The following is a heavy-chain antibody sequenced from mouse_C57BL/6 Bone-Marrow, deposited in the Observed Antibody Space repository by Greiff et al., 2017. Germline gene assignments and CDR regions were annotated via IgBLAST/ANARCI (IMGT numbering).Heavy chain of an antibody. D-gene: IGHD3-1*01. CDR3: ARSGPPGRSVDY. V-gene: IGHV1-55*01. Sequence: QVQLQQPGAELVKPGASVKMSCKASGYTFTSYWITWVKQRPGQGLEWIGDIYPTSGRTNYNEKFNSKAILTVDTSSNKAYMQLSSLTSEDSAVFYCARSGPPGRSVDYWGQGNTPTVSS. CDR1: GYTFTSYW. J-gene: IGHJ2*01. CDR2: IYPTSGRT.